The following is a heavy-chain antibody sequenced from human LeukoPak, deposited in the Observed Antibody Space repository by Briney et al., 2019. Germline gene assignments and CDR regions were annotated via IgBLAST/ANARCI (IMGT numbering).Heavy chain of an antibody. Sequence: ASVKVSCKASGYTFTSYDINWVRQATGQGLEWMGWMNPISGNTGYAQKFQGRVTMTRNTSISTAYMELSSLRSEDTAVYYCARGMGYSSGWYSGYYYYYMDVWGKGTTVTISS. CDR2: MNPISGNT. CDR3: ARGMGYSSGWYSGYYYYYMDV. D-gene: IGHD6-19*01. V-gene: IGHV1-8*01. CDR1: GYTFTSYD. J-gene: IGHJ6*03.